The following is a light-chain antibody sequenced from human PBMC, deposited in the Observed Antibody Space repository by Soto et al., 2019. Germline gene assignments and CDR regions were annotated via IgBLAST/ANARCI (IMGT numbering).Light chain of an antibody. CDR2: AAS. Sequence: DIQMTQSPSSLSASVGDRVTITCRASQGISSSLAWYQQKPGKVPKVLIYAASTLQSGVPSRFSGSGSGTECSLTISILQPEDVATYYCQKYDSAPETFGQGTKVEIK. CDR1: QGISSS. V-gene: IGKV1-27*01. J-gene: IGKJ1*01. CDR3: QKYDSAPET.